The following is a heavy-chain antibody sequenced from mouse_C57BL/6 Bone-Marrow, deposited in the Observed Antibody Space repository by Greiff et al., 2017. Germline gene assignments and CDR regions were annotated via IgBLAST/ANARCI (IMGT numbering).Heavy chain of an antibody. D-gene: IGHD2-5*01. J-gene: IGHJ1*03. Sequence: VQRVESGAELARPGASVKLSCKASGYTFTSYGISWVKQRTGQGLEWIGEIYPRSGNTYYNEKFKGKATLTADKSSSTAYMELRSLTSEDSAVYFCARRGYSNSYWYFDVWGTGTTVTVSS. CDR1: GYTFTSYG. CDR2: IYPRSGNT. V-gene: IGHV1-81*01. CDR3: ARRGYSNSYWYFDV.